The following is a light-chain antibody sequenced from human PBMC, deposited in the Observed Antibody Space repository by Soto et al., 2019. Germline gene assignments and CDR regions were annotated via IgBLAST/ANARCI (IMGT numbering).Light chain of an antibody. CDR2: AAS. V-gene: IGKV1-39*01. CDR1: QSISSY. CDR3: QQSYSTPSWT. Sequence: DIQMTQSPSSLSASVGDRVTITCRASQSISSYLNWYQQKPGKAPKLLIYAASNLQSGVPSRFSGSGTGTVFTLTISSLQPEDFATYYCQQSYSTPSWTFGQGTKVDIK. J-gene: IGKJ1*01.